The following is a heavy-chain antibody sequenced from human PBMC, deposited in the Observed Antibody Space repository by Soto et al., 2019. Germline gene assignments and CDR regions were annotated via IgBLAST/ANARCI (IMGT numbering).Heavy chain of an antibody. V-gene: IGHV3-48*03. CDR3: ARAAGIMTRGFHGMDV. D-gene: IGHD3-10*01. Sequence: ESGGGLVQPGGSLRLSCAASGFDFSSYEMNWVRQVPGKGPEWLSYISSTASTIHYADSVKGRFTISRDNAKNSVYLQMNSLRAEDSGVYYCARAAGIMTRGFHGMDVWGQGTTVTVSS. CDR2: ISSTASTI. CDR1: GFDFSSYE. J-gene: IGHJ6*02.